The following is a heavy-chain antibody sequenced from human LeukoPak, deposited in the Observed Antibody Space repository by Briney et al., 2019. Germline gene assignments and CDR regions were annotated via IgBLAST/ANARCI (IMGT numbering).Heavy chain of an antibody. Sequence: GGSLRLSCAASGFTFEDYAMHWVRQAPGKGLEWVSLISGDGGSTDYADSVKGRFTISRDNSKNSLYLQMNSLRTEDTALYYCAKVSYSSEPYYFDYWGQGTLVTVSS. V-gene: IGHV3-43*02. CDR2: ISGDGGST. CDR1: GFTFEDYA. D-gene: IGHD6-25*01. CDR3: AKVSYSSEPYYFDY. J-gene: IGHJ4*02.